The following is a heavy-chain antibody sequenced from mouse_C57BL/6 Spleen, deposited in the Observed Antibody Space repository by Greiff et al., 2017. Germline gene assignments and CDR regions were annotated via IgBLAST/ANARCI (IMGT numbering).Heavy chain of an antibody. CDR3: ERLSFYAMDY. Sequence: VQLQQSGPELVKPGASVKISCKASGYTFTDYYLNWVKQRPGQGLEWIGWIFPGSGSTYYNEKFKGQATLTVDKAYSTAYMLLSRLTSEEAAVYFCERLSFYAMDYWGKGTSVTVAS. CDR1: GYTFTDYY. J-gene: IGHJ4*01. CDR2: IFPGSGST. V-gene: IGHV1-75*01.